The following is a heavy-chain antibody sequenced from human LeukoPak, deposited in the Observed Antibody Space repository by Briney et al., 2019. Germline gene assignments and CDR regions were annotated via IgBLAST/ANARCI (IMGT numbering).Heavy chain of an antibody. D-gene: IGHD2-15*01. J-gene: IGHJ3*02. CDR3: ARSKSWYSTDAFGI. Sequence: PGGSLRLSCAASGFTFSSHWMHWVRQAPGKGLVWVSRMNADGSNTTYADSVKGRFTISRDNAKNTLYLQMNSLRAEDTAVYHCARSKSWYSTDAFGIWGQGTMVTVSS. V-gene: IGHV3-74*03. CDR1: GFTFSSHW. CDR2: MNADGSNT.